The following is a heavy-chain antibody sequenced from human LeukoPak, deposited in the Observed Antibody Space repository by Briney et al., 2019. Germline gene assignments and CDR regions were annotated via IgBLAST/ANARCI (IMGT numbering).Heavy chain of an antibody. CDR2: YDPEDDER. CDR1: GHTLRDLS. J-gene: IGHJ4*02. CDR3: STETAGNY. V-gene: IGHV1-24*01. Sequence: ASVKVSCKAFGHTLRDLSIHWVRQAPAKGHEWKGGYDPEDDERIYSEKFLGRVTLTEDTSTETAYMELTSLRSDDTAVYYCSTETAGNYWGQGTLVTVSS. D-gene: IGHD3-10*01.